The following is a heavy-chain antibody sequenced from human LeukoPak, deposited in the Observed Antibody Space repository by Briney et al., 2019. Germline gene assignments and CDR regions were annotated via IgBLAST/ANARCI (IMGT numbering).Heavy chain of an antibody. Sequence: PSETLSLTCAVSGGSISSGGYSWSWIRQPPGKGLEWIGYIYHSGSTYYNPSLESRVTISVDRSKNQFSLKLSSVTAADTAVYYCARSSGSYYNPFDYWGQGTLVTVSS. CDR3: ARSSGSYYNPFDY. CDR1: GGSISSGGYS. J-gene: IGHJ4*02. CDR2: IYHSGST. D-gene: IGHD3-10*01. V-gene: IGHV4-30-2*01.